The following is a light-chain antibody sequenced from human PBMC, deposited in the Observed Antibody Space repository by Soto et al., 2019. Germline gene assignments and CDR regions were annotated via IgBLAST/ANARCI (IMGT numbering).Light chain of an antibody. J-gene: IGKJ2*01. CDR3: QQYNSYPYT. Sequence: DIQMTQSPSTLSASVGDRVTITCRASQSIIVWLAWYQQKAGKAPKLLIYKASTLESGVPSRFSGSGSGTEFTLTISSLQPDDFATYYCQQYNSYPYTFGQGTKLEIK. V-gene: IGKV1-5*03. CDR1: QSIIVW. CDR2: KAS.